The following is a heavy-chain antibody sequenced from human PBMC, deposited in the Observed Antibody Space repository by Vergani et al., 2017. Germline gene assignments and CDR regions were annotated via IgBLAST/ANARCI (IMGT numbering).Heavy chain of an antibody. V-gene: IGHV5-10-1*01. Sequence: EVQLVQSGAEVKKPGESLRISCKGSGYSFTSYWISWVRQMPGKGLEWMGRIDPSDSYTNYSPSFQGHVTISADKSISTAYLQWSSLKASDTAMYYCATRAYCGGDCYTDDYWGQGTLVTVSS. CDR2: IDPSDSYT. CDR1: GYSFTSYW. J-gene: IGHJ4*02. CDR3: ATRAYCGGDCYTDDY. D-gene: IGHD2-21*02.